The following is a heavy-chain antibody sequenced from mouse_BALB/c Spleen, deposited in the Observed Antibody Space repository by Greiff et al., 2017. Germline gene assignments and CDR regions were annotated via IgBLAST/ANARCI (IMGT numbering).Heavy chain of an antibody. V-gene: IGHV5-17*02. CDR2: ISSGSSTI. Sequence: DVHLVESGGGLVQPGGSRKLSCAASGFTFSSFGMHWVRQAPEKGLEWVAYISSGSSTIYYADTVKGRFTISRDNPKNTLFLQMTSLRSEDTAMYYCARGIYYGSSGYFDVWGAGTTVTVSS. CDR1: GFTFSSFG. J-gene: IGHJ1*01. CDR3: ARGIYYGSSGYFDV. D-gene: IGHD1-1*01.